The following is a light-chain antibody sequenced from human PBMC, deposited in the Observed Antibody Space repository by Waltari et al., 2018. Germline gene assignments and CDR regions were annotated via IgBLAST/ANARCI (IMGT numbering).Light chain of an antibody. Sequence: QSALTQPPSASGSPGQSVTIPCTGTSSDLGAYNYVPWYQQHPGKAPKLMIYEVSKRPSGVPDRFSGSKSGNTASLTVSGLQAEDEADYYCSSYAGSNNFDVFGTGTKVTVL. CDR3: SSYAGSNNFDV. CDR1: SSDLGAYNY. V-gene: IGLV2-8*01. CDR2: EVS. J-gene: IGLJ1*01.